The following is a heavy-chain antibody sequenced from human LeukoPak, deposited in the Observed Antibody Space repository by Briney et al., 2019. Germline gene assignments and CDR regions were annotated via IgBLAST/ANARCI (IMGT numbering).Heavy chain of an antibody. D-gene: IGHD2-2*01. CDR2: IRYDGSNK. CDR1: GFTFSSYG. CDR3: AKDIVRFVVVPAATTPYYYMDV. V-gene: IGHV3-30*02. J-gene: IGHJ6*03. Sequence: GGSLRLSCAASGFTFSSYGMHWVRQAPGKGLEWVAFIRYDGSNKYYADSVKGRFTISRDNSKNTLYLQMNSLRAEDTAVYYCAKDIVRFVVVPAATTPYYYMDVWGKGTTVTVSS.